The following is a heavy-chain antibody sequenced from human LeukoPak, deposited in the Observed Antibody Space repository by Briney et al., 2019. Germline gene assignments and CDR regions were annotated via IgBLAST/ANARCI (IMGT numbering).Heavy chain of an antibody. CDR1: GFPFSSFW. Sequence: PGGSLRLSCAASGFPFSSFWMNWVRQTPGRGLEWLANIRPDGSEQYYVDSVRGRFTISRDNAKNSVYLDMNSLRAEDTAVYYCARAGSGLLPFDYWGQGTLVTVSS. CDR3: ARAGSGLLPFDY. V-gene: IGHV3-7*03. J-gene: IGHJ4*02. CDR2: IRPDGSEQ. D-gene: IGHD3-10*01.